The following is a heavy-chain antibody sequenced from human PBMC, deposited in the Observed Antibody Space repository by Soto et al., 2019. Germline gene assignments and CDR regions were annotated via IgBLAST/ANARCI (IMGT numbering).Heavy chain of an antibody. D-gene: IGHD6-19*01. Sequence: QITLKESGPTLVEPTQTLTLTCTFSGFSLNTNAVGVAWIRQPPGKALEWLALLYWDDDKRYSPSLKSRLTITTDTSKNQVVLTMTNMDPEDTATYYCPHRRVRDSSGENFDSWGQGTLVTVSS. CDR3: PHRRVRDSSGENFDS. V-gene: IGHV2-5*02. CDR2: LYWDDDK. CDR1: GFSLNTNAVG. J-gene: IGHJ4*02.